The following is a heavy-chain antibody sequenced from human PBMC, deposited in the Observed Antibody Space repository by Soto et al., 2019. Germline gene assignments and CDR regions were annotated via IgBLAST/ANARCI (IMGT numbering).Heavy chain of an antibody. Sequence: QVQLQESGPGLVKPSQTLSLTCTVSGGSISSGGYYWSWIRQHPGKGLEWIGYIYYSGSTYYNPSLKGRVTISVDTSKNQFSLKLSSVTAADTAVYYCARFLREAVAGTPYFDYWGQGTLVTVSS. V-gene: IGHV4-31*03. CDR2: IYYSGST. D-gene: IGHD6-19*01. CDR1: GGSISSGGYY. CDR3: ARFLREAVAGTPYFDY. J-gene: IGHJ4*02.